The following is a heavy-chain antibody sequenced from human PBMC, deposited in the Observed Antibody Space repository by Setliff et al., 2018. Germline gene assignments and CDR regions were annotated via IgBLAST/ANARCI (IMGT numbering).Heavy chain of an antibody. CDR1: GVSVSGYF. CDR2: ISYSGST. J-gene: IGHJ4*03. D-gene: IGHD1-1*01. CDR3: ARDGAGHTESWKGHFGY. Sequence: PSETLSLTCSVSGVSVSGYFWSWIRQPPGKPLEWIGYISYSGSTNYNPSLKTRVSISEDTSRNQISLRLLSVSAADTAVYFCARDGAGHTESWKGHFGYWGQGTMVTVSS. V-gene: IGHV4-59*02.